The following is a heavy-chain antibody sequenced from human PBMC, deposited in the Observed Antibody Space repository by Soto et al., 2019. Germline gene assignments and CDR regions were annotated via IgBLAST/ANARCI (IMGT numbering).Heavy chain of an antibody. V-gene: IGHV5-51*01. CDR3: ARPTTASLYFDY. CDR2: IYPGDSDT. D-gene: IGHD5-12*01. CDR1: GYSFTNYW. Sequence: GESLRISCKVSGYSFTNYWIGWVRQLPGKGLEWMGTIYPGDSDTKYSQSFRGQVTISADNSISTAYLQWSSLKASDTAVYYCARPTTASLYFDYWGQGTLVTVSS. J-gene: IGHJ4*02.